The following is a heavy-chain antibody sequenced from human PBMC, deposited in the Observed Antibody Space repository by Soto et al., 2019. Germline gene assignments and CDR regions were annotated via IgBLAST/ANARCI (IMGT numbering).Heavy chain of an antibody. CDR3: ARDGLVTSSGYSGDKESDAFDI. V-gene: IGHV3-30-3*01. Sequence: GGSLRLSCAASGFSFSTYAMHWVRQTPGKGLEWVAVISYEGSNKYYADSVKGRFTISRDNSKNTLYLQMNSLRAEDTAVYYCARDGLVTSSGYSGDKESDAFDIWGQATMDTVSS. J-gene: IGHJ3*02. D-gene: IGHD3-22*01. CDR2: ISYEGSNK. CDR1: GFSFSTYA.